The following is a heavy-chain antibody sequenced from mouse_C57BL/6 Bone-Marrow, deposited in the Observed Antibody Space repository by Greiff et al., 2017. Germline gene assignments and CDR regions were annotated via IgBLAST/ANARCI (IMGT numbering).Heavy chain of an antibody. CDR3: ARQGYDYGAWFAY. Sequence: EVQLQQSGPELVKPGASVKIPCKASGYTFTDYNMDWVKQSHGKSLEWIGDINPNNGGTNYNQKFKGKATLTVDKSSSTAYMELRSLTSEDTAVYYCARQGYDYGAWFAYWGQGTLVTVSA. D-gene: IGHD2-4*01. CDR2: INPNNGGT. CDR1: GYTFTDYN. V-gene: IGHV1-18*01. J-gene: IGHJ3*01.